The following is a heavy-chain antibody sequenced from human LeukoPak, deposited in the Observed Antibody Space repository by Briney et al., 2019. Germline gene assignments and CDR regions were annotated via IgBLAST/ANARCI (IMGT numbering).Heavy chain of an antibody. Sequence: PGGSLRLSCEASGFTFSSYAMSWVRQAPGKGLEWVSAISGSGENTYYADSVKGRFTISRDNSKNTLYLQMNSLRAEDTAVYYCAKSPWIQLWDNDYWGQGTLVTVS. J-gene: IGHJ4*02. CDR2: ISGSGENT. V-gene: IGHV3-23*01. D-gene: IGHD5-18*01. CDR1: GFTFSSYA. CDR3: AKSPWIQLWDNDY.